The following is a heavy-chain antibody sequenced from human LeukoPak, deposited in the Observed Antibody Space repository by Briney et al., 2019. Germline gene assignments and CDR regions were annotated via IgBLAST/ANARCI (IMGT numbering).Heavy chain of an antibody. V-gene: IGHV4-59*08. J-gene: IGHJ4*02. D-gene: IGHD3-10*01. CDR1: GGSISNYF. Sequence: SETLSLTCTISGGSISNYFWHWIRQPPGKGLEWIGYVYYTGTTNYNPSLNSRVTISLDTSKNQFSLKMTSVTAADTAVYYCVRWDYYGSGSRRLDSWGQGTLVTVSS. CDR2: VYYTGTT. CDR3: VRWDYYGSGSRRLDS.